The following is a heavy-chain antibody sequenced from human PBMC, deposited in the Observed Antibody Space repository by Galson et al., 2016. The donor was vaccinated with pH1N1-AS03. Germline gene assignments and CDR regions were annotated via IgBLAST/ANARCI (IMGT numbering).Heavy chain of an antibody. J-gene: IGHJ4*02. V-gene: IGHV3-23*01. CDR2: ADGVGAYT. CDR3: AKDRFRSGGR. CDR1: GFNFINYA. D-gene: IGHD3-3*01. Sequence: SLRLSCAASGFNFINYAMTWVRQTPGKGLEWVSSADGVGAYTFYADPVRGRFTISRDNSKNTVYLQMNNLKAEDTAIYYCAKDRFRSGGRWGQGTLVTISS.